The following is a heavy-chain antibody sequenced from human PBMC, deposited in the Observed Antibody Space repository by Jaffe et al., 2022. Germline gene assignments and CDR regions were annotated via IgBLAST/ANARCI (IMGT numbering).Heavy chain of an antibody. D-gene: IGHD6-19*01. J-gene: IGHJ4*02. V-gene: IGHV3-23*01. CDR1: GFTFSSYA. Sequence: EVQLLESGGGLVQPGGSLRLSCAASGFTFSSYAMSWVRQAPGKGLEWVSAISGSGGSTYYADSVKGRFTISRDNSKNTLYLQMNSLRAEDTAVYYCAKGMLRIAVAGVYFDYWGQGTLVTVSS. CDR2: ISGSGGST. CDR3: AKGMLRIAVAGVYFDY.